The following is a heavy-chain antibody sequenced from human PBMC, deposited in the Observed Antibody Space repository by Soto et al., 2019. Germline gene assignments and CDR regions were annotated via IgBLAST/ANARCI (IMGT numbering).Heavy chain of an antibody. Sequence: VQLVQSGAEVKKPGASVKVSCKTSGDSFNDYYIHWVRQAPGQGLEWMGWINPNGGGTKYAQRFQGRVTVTRDTSIRTVYMALSSLRSDDTADYYCARESGGATATLDYYYCYMDVWGKGTTVTVSS. CDR2: INPNGGGT. V-gene: IGHV1-2*02. J-gene: IGHJ6*03. D-gene: IGHD1-26*01. CDR3: ARESGGATATLDYYYCYMDV. CDR1: GDSFNDYY.